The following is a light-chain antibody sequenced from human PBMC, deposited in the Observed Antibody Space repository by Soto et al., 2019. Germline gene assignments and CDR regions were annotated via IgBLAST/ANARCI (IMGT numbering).Light chain of an antibody. CDR2: KAS. CDR3: QQYESYSWT. V-gene: IGKV1-5*03. J-gene: IGKJ1*01. Sequence: DIQMTQSPSTLSASVGDRVTITCRASQSISNWLAWYQQKPGKAPNLLIYKASSLESGVPSRFSGSGSGTEFTLTISSLQPDDFATYYCQQYESYSWTFGQGTKVEIK. CDR1: QSISNW.